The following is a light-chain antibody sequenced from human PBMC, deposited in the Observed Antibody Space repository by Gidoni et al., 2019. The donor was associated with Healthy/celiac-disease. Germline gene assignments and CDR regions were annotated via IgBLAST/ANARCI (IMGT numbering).Light chain of an antibody. Sequence: DIQMTQSPSSLPAPVGDRVTITCRASQSISSYLNWYQQQQGKATKLLIYAASSLQSGVPSRFSGSGTGTDFTLTMSSLRPGDFATYYCERSYRTLLTFXGXTRVXIK. CDR1: QSISSY. V-gene: IGKV1-39*01. CDR3: ERSYRTLLT. CDR2: AAS. J-gene: IGKJ4*01.